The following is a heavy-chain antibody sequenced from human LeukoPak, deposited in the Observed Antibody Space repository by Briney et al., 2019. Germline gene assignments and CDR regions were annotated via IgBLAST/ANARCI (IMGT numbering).Heavy chain of an antibody. CDR3: AKDSRVTIFGVVISQGSDP. CDR2: ISGSGGST. J-gene: IGHJ5*02. Sequence: ETLSLTCTVSGGSISSGGYYWSWVRQAPGKGLEWVSAISGSGGSTYYADSVKGRFTISRDNSKNTLYLQMNSLRAEDTAVYYCAKDSRVTIFGVVISQGSDPWGQGTLVTVSS. D-gene: IGHD3-3*01. V-gene: IGHV3-23*01. CDR1: GGSISSGGYY.